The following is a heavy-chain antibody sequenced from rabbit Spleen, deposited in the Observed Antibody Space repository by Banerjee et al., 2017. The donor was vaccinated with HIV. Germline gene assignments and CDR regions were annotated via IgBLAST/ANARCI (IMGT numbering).Heavy chain of an antibody. D-gene: IGHD8-1*01. CDR3: ARDAGTSFSSYGMDL. Sequence: QSLEESGGDLVQPGTSLTLTCKASGFSFISGYYMCWVRQAPGKGLGWIACIGAGVSYTTYYATWAKGRFTISKSSSSTVTLQMTSLTAADTATYFCARDAGTSFSSYGMDLWGQGTLVTVS. J-gene: IGHJ6*01. CDR2: IGAGVSYTT. CDR1: GFSFISGYY. V-gene: IGHV1S40*01.